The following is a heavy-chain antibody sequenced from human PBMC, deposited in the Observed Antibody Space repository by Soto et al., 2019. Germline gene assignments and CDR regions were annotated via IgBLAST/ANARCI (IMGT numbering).Heavy chain of an antibody. Sequence: SESLSLTFDVCGDSISTYYWSWIRQPPGKGLEWIGYVYYSGSTLYNPSLESRVTMSIDMSKKQVSLKLTSVIAADTAVYYCARTRMIESWIDYWGHGTLVTVSS. CDR1: GDSISTYY. D-gene: IGHD2-21*01. CDR2: VYYSGST. CDR3: ARTRMIESWIDY. V-gene: IGHV4-59*01. J-gene: IGHJ4*01.